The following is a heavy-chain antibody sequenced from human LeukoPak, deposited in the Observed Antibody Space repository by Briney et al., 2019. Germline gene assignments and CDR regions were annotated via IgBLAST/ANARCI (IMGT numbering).Heavy chain of an antibody. CDR2: MNPNSGNT. D-gene: IGHD6-13*01. J-gene: IGHJ4*02. Sequence: ASVKVSCKASGYTFTSYDINWVRQATGQGLEWMGWMNPNSGNTGYAQKFQGRVTITADESTSTAYMELSSLRSEDTAVYYCARDGLPGIAAAGNAYFDYWGQGTLVTVSS. CDR3: ARDGLPGIAAAGNAYFDY. V-gene: IGHV1-8*03. CDR1: GYTFTSYD.